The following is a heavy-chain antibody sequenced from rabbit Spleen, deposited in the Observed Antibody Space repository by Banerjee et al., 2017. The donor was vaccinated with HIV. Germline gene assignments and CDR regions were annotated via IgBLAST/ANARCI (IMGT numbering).Heavy chain of an antibody. CDR2: INAVTGKA. CDR3: VREAGYGGYGDGNL. CDR1: GFSFSSSYY. Sequence: QEQLVESGGGLVQPEGSLTITCTASGFSFSSSYYMGLVRQAPGKGLEWIGCINAVTGKAVYASWAKGRYTFSKTSSTTVTLEMTSLTAADTATYFCVREAGYGGYGDGNLWGQGTLVTVS. J-gene: IGHJ4*01. V-gene: IGHV1S45*01. D-gene: IGHD6-1*01.